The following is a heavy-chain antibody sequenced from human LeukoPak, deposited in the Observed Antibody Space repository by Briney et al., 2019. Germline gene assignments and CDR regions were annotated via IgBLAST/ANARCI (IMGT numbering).Heavy chain of an antibody. J-gene: IGHJ5*02. V-gene: IGHV3-7*03. CDR3: ANKPAGFDP. D-gene: IGHD1-14*01. CDR2: IKHDGSEI. Sequence: GGSLRLSCAASGFIFSYYRMNWVRQAPGKGLEWVASIKHDGSEIYYVDSLKGRFTISRDNSKNSLDLQMNSLRADDTAVYYCANKPAGFDPWGQGTLVTVSS. CDR1: GFIFSYYR.